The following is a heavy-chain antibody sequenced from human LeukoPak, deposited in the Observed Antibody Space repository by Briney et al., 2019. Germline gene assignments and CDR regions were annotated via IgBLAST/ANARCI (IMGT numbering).Heavy chain of an antibody. V-gene: IGHV1-18*01. J-gene: IGHJ6*03. Sequence: GASVKVSCKASGYTFTSYDINWVRQATGQGLEWMGWISAYNGNTNYAQKLQGRVTMTTDTSTSTAYMELRSLRSDDTAVYYCARRDYYYYMDVWGKGTTVTVSS. CDR2: ISAYNGNT. CDR1: GYTFTSYD. CDR3: ARRDYYYYMDV.